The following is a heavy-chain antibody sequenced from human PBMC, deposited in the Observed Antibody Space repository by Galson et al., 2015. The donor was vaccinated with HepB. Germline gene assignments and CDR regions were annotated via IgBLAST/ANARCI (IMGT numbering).Heavy chain of an antibody. CDR3: TTPPLSFGELFNDY. CDR2: IKSKTDGGTT. V-gene: IGHV3-15*01. Sequence: SLRPSCPAPGFTSSNAWMSWVRQAPGKGLEWVGRIKSKTDGGTTDYAAPVKGRFTISRDDSKNTLYLQMNSLKTEDTAVYYCTTPPLSFGELFNDYWGQGTLVTVSS. J-gene: IGHJ4*02. CDR1: GFTSSNAW. D-gene: IGHD3-10*01.